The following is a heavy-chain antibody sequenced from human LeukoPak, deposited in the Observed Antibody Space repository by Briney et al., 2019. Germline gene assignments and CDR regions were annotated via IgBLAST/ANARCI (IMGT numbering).Heavy chain of an antibody. Sequence: GGSLRLSCAASGLTFSSYGMHWVRQAPGKGLEWVAVISYDGSNKYYADSVKGRFTISRDNSKNTLYLQMNSLRAEDTAVYYCAKDRGQQWLVDWFDPWGQETLVTVSS. CDR2: ISYDGSNK. D-gene: IGHD6-19*01. V-gene: IGHV3-30*18. J-gene: IGHJ5*02. CDR3: AKDRGQQWLVDWFDP. CDR1: GLTFSSYG.